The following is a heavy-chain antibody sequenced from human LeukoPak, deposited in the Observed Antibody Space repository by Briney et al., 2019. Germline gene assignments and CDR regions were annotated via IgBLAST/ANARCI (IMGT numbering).Heavy chain of an antibody. D-gene: IGHD6-19*01. V-gene: IGHV1-3*01. CDR2: INAGDGNT. Sequence: ASVKVSCKASGYTFTSYAMHWVRQAPGQRLEWMGWINAGDGNTKNSEKFQGRLTITRDTSATTAYMELSSLRSEDTAVYYCARDREGWLHAFDVWGQGTMVTVSS. CDR1: GYTFTSYA. CDR3: ARDREGWLHAFDV. J-gene: IGHJ3*01.